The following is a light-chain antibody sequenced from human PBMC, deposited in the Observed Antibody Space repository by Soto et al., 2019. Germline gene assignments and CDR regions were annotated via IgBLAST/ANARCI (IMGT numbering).Light chain of an antibody. CDR2: EAS. CDR1: QSLGKW. V-gene: IGKV1-5*03. CDR3: RQCNGYSVA. Sequence: DIHLTQSPSTLSASIGDRVTITCRASQSLGKWLAWYQQKPGKAPNLLIFEASRLQTGAPSRFSGGGFGTEFTLTISSLQPEDSATYYCRQCNGYSVAFXQGTKV. J-gene: IGKJ1*01.